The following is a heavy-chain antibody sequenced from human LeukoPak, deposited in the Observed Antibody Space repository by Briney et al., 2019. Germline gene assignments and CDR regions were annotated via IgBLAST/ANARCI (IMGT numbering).Heavy chain of an antibody. Sequence: GGSLRLSCAASGFTVSSNYMSWVRQAPGKGLEWVSVIYSGGSTYYADSVKGRFTISRDNSKNTLYLQMSSLRAEDTAVYYCARDFEYYFDYWGQGTLVTVSS. CDR3: ARDFEYYFDY. CDR2: IYSGGST. J-gene: IGHJ4*02. CDR1: GFTVSSNY. V-gene: IGHV3-66*01.